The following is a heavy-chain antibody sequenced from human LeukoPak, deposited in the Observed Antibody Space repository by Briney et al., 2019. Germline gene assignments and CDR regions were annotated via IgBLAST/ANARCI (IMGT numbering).Heavy chain of an antibody. CDR3: ASRDGETEFDY. CDR2: IQPNGNDK. Sequence: PGGSLRLSCTASGFKFDDYGMSWVRQPPGKGLEWVALIQPNGNDKYYADSVKGRFTVSRDNSKNTLYLQLNSLRPEDTALYYCASRDGETEFDYWGQGTLVTVSS. V-gene: IGHV3-30*02. CDR1: GFKFDDYG. J-gene: IGHJ4*02. D-gene: IGHD3-10*01.